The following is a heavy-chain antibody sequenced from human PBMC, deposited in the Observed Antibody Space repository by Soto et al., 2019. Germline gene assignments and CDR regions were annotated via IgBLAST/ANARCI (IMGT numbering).Heavy chain of an antibody. CDR1: GGSISSSSYY. D-gene: IGHD6-19*01. CDR3: ARHRSRAVYYYYYMDV. J-gene: IGHJ6*03. CDR2: IYYSGST. Sequence: TSETLSLTCTFSGGSISSSSYYWGWIRQPPGKGLEWIGSIYYSGSTYYNPSLKSRVTISVDTSKNQFSLKLSSVTAADTAVYYCARHRSRAVYYYYYMDVWGKGTTVTVS. V-gene: IGHV4-39*01.